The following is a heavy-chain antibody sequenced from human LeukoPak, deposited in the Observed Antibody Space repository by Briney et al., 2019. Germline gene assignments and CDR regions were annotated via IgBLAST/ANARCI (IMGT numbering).Heavy chain of an antibody. V-gene: IGHV3-66*01. CDR2: IYSGGTT. CDR1: GFIFSSNY. D-gene: IGHD2-2*01. J-gene: IGHJ3*02. Sequence: PGGSLRLSCAASGFIFSSNYMSWVRQAPGKGLERVSVIYSGGTTYYADSVRDRFTISRDNSKNTLYLQMNSLRAEDTAVYYCARYCSSTSCYLGAFDMWGQGTMVTVAS. CDR3: ARYCSSTSCYLGAFDM.